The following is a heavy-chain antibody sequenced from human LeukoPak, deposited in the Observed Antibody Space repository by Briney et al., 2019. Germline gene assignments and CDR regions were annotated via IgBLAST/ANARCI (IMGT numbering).Heavy chain of an antibody. Sequence: GGSLRLSCAASGFTFSSYWMHWVRQAPGKGLVWVSRINSDGSSTSYADSVKGRFTISSDNAKNTLYLQMNSLRAEDTAVYYCARDRRYCSSTSCTNEYFQHWGQGTLVTVSS. CDR1: GFTFSSYW. J-gene: IGHJ1*01. CDR3: ARDRRYCSSTSCTNEYFQH. D-gene: IGHD2-2*01. CDR2: INSDGSST. V-gene: IGHV3-74*01.